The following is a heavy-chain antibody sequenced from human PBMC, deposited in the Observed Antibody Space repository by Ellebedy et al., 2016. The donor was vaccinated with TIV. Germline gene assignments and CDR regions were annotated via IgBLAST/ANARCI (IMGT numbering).Heavy chain of an antibody. D-gene: IGHD6-13*01. CDR1: GGTFSSYA. V-gene: IGHV1-69*13. J-gene: IGHJ6*02. CDR2: IIPIFGTA. CDR3: ARGWSQQTYYYYYGMDV. Sequence: LVKVSCXASGGTFSSYAISWVRQAPGQGLEWMGGIIPIFGTANYAQKFQGRVTITADESTSTAYMELSSLRSEDTAVYYCARGWSQQTYYYYYGMDVWGQGTTVTVSS.